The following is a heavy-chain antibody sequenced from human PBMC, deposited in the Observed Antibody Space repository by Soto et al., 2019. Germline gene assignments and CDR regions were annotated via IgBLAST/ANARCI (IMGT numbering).Heavy chain of an antibody. D-gene: IGHD3-10*01. Sequence: GGSLRLSCAASGFTFSSYGMHWVRQAPGKGLEWVAVISYDGSNKYYADSVKGRFTISRDNSKNTLYLQMNSLRAEDTAVYYCAKDRGWFGEFNDYWGQGTLVTVSS. CDR1: GFTFSSYG. V-gene: IGHV3-30*18. CDR2: ISYDGSNK. J-gene: IGHJ4*02. CDR3: AKDRGWFGEFNDY.